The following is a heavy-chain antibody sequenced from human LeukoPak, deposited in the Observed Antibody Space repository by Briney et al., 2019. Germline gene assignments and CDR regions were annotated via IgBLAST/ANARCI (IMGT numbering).Heavy chain of an antibody. CDR3: AKALVPVIRQHYFDY. J-gene: IGHJ4*02. CDR1: GFTFSSYG. D-gene: IGHD3-22*01. Sequence: GGTLRLSCAASGFTFSSYGMSWARQAPGKGLEWVSGISGSGGNTYYADSVKGRFTISRDNSKNTLYLQMNSLRAEDTAVYYCAKALVPVIRQHYFDYWGQGTLVTVSS. CDR2: ISGSGGNT. V-gene: IGHV3-23*01.